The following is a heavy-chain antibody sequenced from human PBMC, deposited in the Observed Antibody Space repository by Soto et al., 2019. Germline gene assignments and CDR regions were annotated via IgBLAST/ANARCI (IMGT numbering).Heavy chain of an antibody. Sequence: QVQLVQSGAEVKKPGASVKVSCKASGYTFTSYYMHWVRQAPGQGLEWMGIINPSCGSTSYAQKFQGRVTMTRDTSASIVYMELSSLRSDDTAVYYCARVYCSGGSCYSIDYGGQVTLVTVSS. D-gene: IGHD2-15*01. CDR1: GYTFTSYY. CDR3: ARVYCSGGSCYSIDY. J-gene: IGHJ4*02. CDR2: INPSCGST. V-gene: IGHV1-46*01.